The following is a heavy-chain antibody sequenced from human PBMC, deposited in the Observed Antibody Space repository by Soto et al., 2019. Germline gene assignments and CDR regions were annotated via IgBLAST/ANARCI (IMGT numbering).Heavy chain of an antibody. CDR3: ARQYSTRIDLWSGYWTWFDS. V-gene: IGHV4-59*08. J-gene: IGHJ5*01. Sequence: SETLSLTCTVSGGSFINYYWSWVRQPPGKGLELIGHIYYNGNTYYNPSLESRVTISLDAAKSQFSLKLNSVTAADTAVYFCARQYSTRIDLWSGYWTWFDSWGQGALGTGSS. CDR2: IYYNGNT. CDR1: GGSFINYY. D-gene: IGHD3-3*01.